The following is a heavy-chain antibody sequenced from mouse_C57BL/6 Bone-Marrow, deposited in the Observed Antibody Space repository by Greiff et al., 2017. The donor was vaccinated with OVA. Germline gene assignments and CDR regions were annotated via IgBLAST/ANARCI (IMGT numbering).Heavy chain of an antibody. J-gene: IGHJ4*01. CDR2: ISSGSSTI. V-gene: IGHV5-17*01. D-gene: IGHD2-4*01. Sequence: EVKLMESGGGLVKPGGSLKLSCAASGFTFSDYGMHWVRQAPEKGLEWVAYISSGSSTIYYADTVKGRFTISRDNAKNTLFLQMTSLRSEDTAMYYCARPSDYDDAMDYWGQGTSVTVSS. CDR3: ARPSDYDDAMDY. CDR1: GFTFSDYG.